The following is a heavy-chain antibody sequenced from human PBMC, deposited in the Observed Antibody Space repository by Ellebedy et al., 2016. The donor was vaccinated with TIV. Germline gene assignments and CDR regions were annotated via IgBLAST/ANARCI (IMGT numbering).Heavy chain of an antibody. V-gene: IGHV3-7*01. Sequence: GESLKISCAASGFTFSSYWMSWVRQTSGKGLEWVANITQDGSEKYYVDSVKGRFTISRDNAKNSLHLQMNRLRAEDTAVYYCARDPYWDSSGYYYSYFQHWGQGTLVTVSS. CDR2: ITQDGSEK. CDR3: ARDPYWDSSGYYYSYFQH. J-gene: IGHJ1*01. CDR1: GFTFSSYW. D-gene: IGHD3-22*01.